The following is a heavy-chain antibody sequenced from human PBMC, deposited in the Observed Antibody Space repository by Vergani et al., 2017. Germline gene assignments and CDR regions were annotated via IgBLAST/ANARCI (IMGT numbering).Heavy chain of an antibody. J-gene: IGHJ6*02. Sequence: EVQLVESGGGLIHPGGSLRLSCEGSGFSFSGYWMHWVRQSPEKGLVWVSRIKSDGSITNYADSVKGRFIISRDKSQNTVNLQMNSLRTEDTAVYFCANSVIAGNVGVAYFGMDVWGRGTTVTVSS. D-gene: IGHD2/OR15-2a*01. CDR1: GFSFSGYW. CDR2: IKSDGSIT. CDR3: ANSVIAGNVGVAYFGMDV. V-gene: IGHV3-74*01.